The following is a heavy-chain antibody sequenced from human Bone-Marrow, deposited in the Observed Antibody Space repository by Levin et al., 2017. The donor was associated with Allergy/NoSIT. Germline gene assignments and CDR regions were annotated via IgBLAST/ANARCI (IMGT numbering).Heavy chain of an antibody. CDR2: INHSGST. Sequence: SETLSLTCAVYGGSFSGYYWSWIRQPPGKGLEWIGEINHSGSTNYNPSLKTRVTISVDTSKNQFSLKLSSVTAADTAVYYCARGLRVPKYSQGVTGGLDYWGQGTLVTVSS. CDR3: ARGLRVPKYSQGVTGGLDY. V-gene: IGHV4-34*01. CDR1: GGSFSGYY. J-gene: IGHJ4*02. D-gene: IGHD3-10*01.